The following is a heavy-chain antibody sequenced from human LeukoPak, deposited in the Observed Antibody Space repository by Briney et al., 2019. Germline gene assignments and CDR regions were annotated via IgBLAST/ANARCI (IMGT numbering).Heavy chain of an antibody. J-gene: IGHJ4*02. Sequence: GGSLRLSCAASGFTFSSYGMYWVRQAPGKGLEWVAVISYDGSNKYYADSVKGRFTISRDNSKNTLYLQMNSLRAEDTAVYYCAKDWGRRTTVTPSVCDYWGQGTLVTVSS. CDR3: AKDWGRRTTVTPSVCDY. CDR2: ISYDGSNK. D-gene: IGHD4-17*01. CDR1: GFTFSSYG. V-gene: IGHV3-30*18.